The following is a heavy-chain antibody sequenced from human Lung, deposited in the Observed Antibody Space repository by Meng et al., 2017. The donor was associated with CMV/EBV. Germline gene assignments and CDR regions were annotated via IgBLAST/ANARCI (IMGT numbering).Heavy chain of an antibody. CDR2: MNPNRGTT. CDR1: GYTFTSYD. J-gene: IGHJ4*02. Sequence: QVKLGQSGAEVKKPGASGKVSCKASGYTFTSYDINWVRQGTGQGLEWMGWMNPNRGTTGYAQKFQGRVTMTRNISKSTAYMDLSSLRSEDTAVYYCATGVADFEYWGQGTLVTVSS. CDR3: ATGVADFEY. V-gene: IGHV1-8*01. D-gene: IGHD6-19*01.